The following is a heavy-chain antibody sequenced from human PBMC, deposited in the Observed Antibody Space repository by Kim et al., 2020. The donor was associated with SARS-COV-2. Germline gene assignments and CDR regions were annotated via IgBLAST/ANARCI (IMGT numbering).Heavy chain of an antibody. Sequence: SETLSLTCSVAGASISTSNYFWAWIRQPPGKGLELIGSISYNGDRYYNSSLRSRLTISIDTSKNQFFLNLNSVTAADTAVYYCAREEGYCSGTTCFPPFYFDHWGRGTRVTVSS. V-gene: IGHV4-39*01. J-gene: IGHJ2*01. CDR2: ISYNGDR. CDR1: GASISTSNYF. CDR3: AREEGYCSGTTCFPPFYFDH. D-gene: IGHD2-2*01.